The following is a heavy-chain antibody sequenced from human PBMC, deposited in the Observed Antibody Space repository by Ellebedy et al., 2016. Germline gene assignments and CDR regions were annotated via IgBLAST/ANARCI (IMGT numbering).Heavy chain of an antibody. Sequence: GESLKISCAASGFTFSDYYMSWIRQIPGKGLEWVSYISPTSGSTIYYADSVKGRFTISRDNAKNSVYLQMNSLRDEDTAVYYCTRGGLDNSFDVWGQGTMVTVSS. CDR1: GFTFSDYY. V-gene: IGHV3-11*04. D-gene: IGHD3-16*01. J-gene: IGHJ3*01. CDR2: ISPTSGSTI. CDR3: TRGGLDNSFDV.